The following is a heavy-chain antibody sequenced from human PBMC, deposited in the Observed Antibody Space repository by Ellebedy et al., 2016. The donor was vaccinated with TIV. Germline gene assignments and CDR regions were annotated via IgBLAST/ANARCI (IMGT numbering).Heavy chain of an antibody. Sequence: LRLSCTVYGGSFSGDYWSWIRQPPGKGLEWIGSIYYSGSTYYNPSLKSRVTISVDTSKNQFSLKLSSVTAADTAVYYCAGLVGADFELRDYWGQGTLVTVSS. CDR2: IYYSGST. V-gene: IGHV4-34*09. CDR1: GGSFSGDY. J-gene: IGHJ4*02. CDR3: AGLVGADFELRDY. D-gene: IGHD1-26*01.